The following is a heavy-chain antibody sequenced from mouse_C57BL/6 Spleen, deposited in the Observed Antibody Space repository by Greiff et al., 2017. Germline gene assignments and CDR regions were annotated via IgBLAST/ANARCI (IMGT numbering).Heavy chain of an antibody. V-gene: IGHV5-9*01. J-gene: IGHJ2*01. D-gene: IGHD1-1*01. Sequence: EVKLVESGGGLVKPGGSLKLSCAASGFTFSSYTMSWVRQTPEKRLEWVATISGGGGNTYYPDSVKGRFTISRDNAKNPLYLQISSLRSEDTALYYCARPSITTVVSPFGYWGQGTTLTVSS. CDR3: ARPSITTVVSPFGY. CDR2: ISGGGGNT. CDR1: GFTFSSYT.